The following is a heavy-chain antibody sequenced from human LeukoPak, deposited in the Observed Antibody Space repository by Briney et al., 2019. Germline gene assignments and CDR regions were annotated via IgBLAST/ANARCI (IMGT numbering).Heavy chain of an antibody. V-gene: IGHV5-51*01. D-gene: IGHD7-27*01. CDR2: IYPGDSDI. CDR1: GYSFTSYW. J-gene: IGHJ4*02. CDR3: ARPNWGRYYFDY. Sequence: GESLKISCKGSGYSFTSYWIGWVRQMPGKGLEWMGIIYPGDSDIRYSPSFQGQVIISADNSISTAYLQWTSLKASDTAIYYCARPNWGRYYFDYWGQGTLVTVSS.